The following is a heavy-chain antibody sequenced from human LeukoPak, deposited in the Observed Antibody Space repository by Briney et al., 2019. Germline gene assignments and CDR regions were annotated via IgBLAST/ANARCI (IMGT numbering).Heavy chain of an antibody. CDR3: ARGIPYGESLYYYGMDV. Sequence: PSETLSLTCTVSGGSISSGDYYWSWIRQPPGKGLEWIGYIYYSGSTYYNPSLKSRVTISVDTSKNQFSLKLSSVTAADTAVYYCARGIPYGESLYYYGMDVWGQGTTVTVSS. V-gene: IGHV4-30-4*01. J-gene: IGHJ6*02. CDR2: IYYSGST. CDR1: GGSISSGDYY. D-gene: IGHD4-17*01.